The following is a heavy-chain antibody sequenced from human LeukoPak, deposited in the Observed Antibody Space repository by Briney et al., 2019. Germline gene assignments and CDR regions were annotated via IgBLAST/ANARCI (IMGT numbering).Heavy chain of an antibody. J-gene: IGHJ4*02. CDR1: GFTFSSYS. CDR2: ISSSSSYI. D-gene: IGHD2-8*01. CDR3: ARDQSIVLMVYAIAAIDY. V-gene: IGHV3-21*01. Sequence: GGSLRLSCAASGFTFSSYSMNWVRQAPGKGLEWVSSISSSSSYIYYADSVKGRFTISRDNAKNSLYLQMNSLRAEDTAVYYCARDQSIVLMVYAIAAIDYRGQGTLVTVSS.